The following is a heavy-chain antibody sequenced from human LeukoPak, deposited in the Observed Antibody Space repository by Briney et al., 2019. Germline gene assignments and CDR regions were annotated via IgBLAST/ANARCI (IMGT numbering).Heavy chain of an antibody. CDR3: ARDRVGATTNFDY. D-gene: IGHD1-26*01. J-gene: IGHJ4*02. CDR2: IYSGGNT. V-gene: IGHV3-53*01. Sequence: GGSLRLPCAASGFTVSSNYMSWVRQAPGKGLDWVSVIYSGGNTYYADSVKGRFTISRDNSKNTLYLQMNSLRAEDTAVYYCARDRVGATTNFDYWGQGTLVTVSS. CDR1: GFTVSSNY.